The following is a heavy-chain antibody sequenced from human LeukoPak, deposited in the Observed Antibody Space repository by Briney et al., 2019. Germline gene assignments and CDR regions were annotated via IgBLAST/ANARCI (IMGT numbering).Heavy chain of an antibody. CDR1: GFTVSSNY. Sequence: GGSLRLSCAASGFTVSSNYMSWVRQAPGKGLEWVSVIYSGGSTYYADSVKGRFTISRDNSKNTLYLQMNSLRAEDTAVYYCAGVFGKLGGRFDAFDVWGQGTMVTVSS. V-gene: IGHV3-53*01. D-gene: IGHD1-26*01. CDR3: AGVFGKLGGRFDAFDV. J-gene: IGHJ3*01. CDR2: IYSGGST.